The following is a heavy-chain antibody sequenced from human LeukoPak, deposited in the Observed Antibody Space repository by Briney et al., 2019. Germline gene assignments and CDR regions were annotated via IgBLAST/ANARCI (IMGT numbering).Heavy chain of an antibody. V-gene: IGHV3-23*01. J-gene: IGHJ2*01. CDR1: GFTFSSYA. CDR3: AKSEGNWYFDL. D-gene: IGHD6-13*01. Sequence: GGSLRLSCAASGFTFSSYAMNWVRQAPGKGLEWVSAISGSGGSTYYADSVKGRFTISRDNSKNTLYLQMNSLRAEDTAIYYCAKSEGNWYFDLSGRGTLVTVSS. CDR2: ISGSGGST.